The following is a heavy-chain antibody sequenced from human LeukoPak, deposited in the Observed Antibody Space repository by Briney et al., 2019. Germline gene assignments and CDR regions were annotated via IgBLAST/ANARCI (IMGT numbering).Heavy chain of an antibody. CDR2: ISSSGSTI. V-gene: IGHV3-11*01. CDR3: AGDRNYYDSSGYYYSGAFDY. J-gene: IGHJ4*02. CDR1: GFTFSDYY. Sequence: PGGPLRLSCAASGFTFSDYYMSWIRQAPGKGVEWVSYISSSGSTIYYADSVKGRFTISRDNAKNSLYLQMNSLRAEDTAVYYCAGDRNYYDSSGYYYSGAFDYWGQGTLVTVSS. D-gene: IGHD3-22*01.